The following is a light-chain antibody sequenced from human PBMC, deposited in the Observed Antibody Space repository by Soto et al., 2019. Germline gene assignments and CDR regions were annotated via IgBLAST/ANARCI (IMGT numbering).Light chain of an antibody. V-gene: IGKV3-15*01. CDR2: GAS. CDR1: QSVSSK. Sequence: EIVMTQSPATLSVSPGERATLSCRASQSVSSKLAWYQQKPGQAPRLLIYGASTRATGIPARFSGSGSGTEFTLTISSLQSEDFAVYYCQQYSNWPQTFGQGTKVDI. J-gene: IGKJ1*01. CDR3: QQYSNWPQT.